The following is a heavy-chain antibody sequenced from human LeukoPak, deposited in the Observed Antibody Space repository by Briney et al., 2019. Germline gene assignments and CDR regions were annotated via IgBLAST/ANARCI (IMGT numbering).Heavy chain of an antibody. CDR3: ARDRSWSFEY. Sequence: SQTLSLTCAISGDSVFSNSSWNWIRQSPSRGLEWLGRTYYRSKWYNDYAVSVKSRISINPDTSKNQFSLQLNSVTPEDTAVYYCARDRSWSFEYWGQGTLVTVSS. CDR2: TYYRSKWYN. CDR1: GDSVFSNSS. V-gene: IGHV6-1*01. J-gene: IGHJ4*02.